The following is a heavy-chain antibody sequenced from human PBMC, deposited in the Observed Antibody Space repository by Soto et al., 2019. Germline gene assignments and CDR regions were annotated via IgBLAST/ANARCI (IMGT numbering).Heavy chain of an antibody. Sequence: GGSLRLSWATSGFTFNAYWMYWIRQAPGKGLDWVSRSNGDGAAINYADSVQGRFTISRDNPRNTVYLQMNSLRVEDTAVYYCVRGSNGWKGIDYWGQGTQVTVSS. D-gene: IGHD6-19*01. CDR1: GFTFNAYW. CDR3: VRGSNGWKGIDY. CDR2: SNGDGAAI. J-gene: IGHJ4*02. V-gene: IGHV3-74*01.